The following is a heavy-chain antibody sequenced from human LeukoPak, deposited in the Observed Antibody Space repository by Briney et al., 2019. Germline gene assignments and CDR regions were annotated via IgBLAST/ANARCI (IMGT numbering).Heavy chain of an antibody. D-gene: IGHD3-10*01. CDR3: ARHFSYGSGSYYNADY. Sequence: HGESLKISCKGSGYSFTSYWIGWVRQMPGKGLEWMGIIYPDDSDIRYSPSFQGQVTISADKSISTAYLQWSSLKASDTAMYYCARHFSYGSGSYYNADYWGQGTLVTVSS. V-gene: IGHV5-51*01. CDR2: IYPDDSDI. CDR1: GYSFTSYW. J-gene: IGHJ4*02.